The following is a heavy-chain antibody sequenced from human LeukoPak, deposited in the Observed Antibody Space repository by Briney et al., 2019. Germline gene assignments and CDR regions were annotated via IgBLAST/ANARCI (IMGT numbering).Heavy chain of an antibody. D-gene: IGHD1-26*01. CDR3: AKGGKWDVTPFDY. J-gene: IGHJ4*02. CDR1: GFTFSRYW. V-gene: IGHV3-23*01. CDR2: ISGGGGST. Sequence: GGSLRLSCVASGFTFSRYWMSWVRQAPGKGLEWVSTISGGGGSTYYADSVKGRFTISRDNSKNTLYLQVNSLRAEDTAVYYCAKGGKWDVTPFDYWGQGTLVTVSS.